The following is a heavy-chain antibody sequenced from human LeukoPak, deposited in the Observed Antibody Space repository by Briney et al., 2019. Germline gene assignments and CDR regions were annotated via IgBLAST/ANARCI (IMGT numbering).Heavy chain of an antibody. Sequence: SETLSLTCAVSGASISISNWWGWVRQPPGKGLEWIGEFFHTGITNYNPSLKNRVTISVDKSKNQFSLTLSSVAAADTAVYYCASVDGNNVFGVVGHFWGQGALVIVSS. J-gene: IGHJ4*02. D-gene: IGHD3-3*01. V-gene: IGHV4-4*02. CDR2: FFHTGIT. CDR3: ASVDGNNVFGVVGHF. CDR1: GASISISNW.